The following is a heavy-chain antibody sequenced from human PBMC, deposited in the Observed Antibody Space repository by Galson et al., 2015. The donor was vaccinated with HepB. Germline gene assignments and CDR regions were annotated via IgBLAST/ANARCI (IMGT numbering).Heavy chain of an antibody. CDR2: IYPGDSDT. CDR1: GYYFSHFW. D-gene: IGHD6-13*01. CDR3: ARRPREAGAVDY. V-gene: IGHV5-51*03. J-gene: IGHJ4*02. Sequence: QSGAEVKKPGESLKIACKGSGYYFSHFWIGWVRQMPGRGLEWMGIIYPGDSDTRYNPSFEGHVTISAAKSISPAYLQWTNLKASDTGFYYCARRPREAGAVDYWGQGTLVTVSS.